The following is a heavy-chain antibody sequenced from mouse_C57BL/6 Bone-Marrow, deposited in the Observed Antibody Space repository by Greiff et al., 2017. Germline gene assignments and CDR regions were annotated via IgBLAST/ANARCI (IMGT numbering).Heavy chain of an antibody. CDR3: GRGDYDYDAIFAY. V-gene: IGHV1-81*01. Sequence: ESGAELARPGASVKLSCKASGYTFTSYGISWVKQRTGQGLEWIGEIYPRSGNTYYNEKFKGKATLTADKSSSTAYMELRSLTSEDSSVYFGGRGDYDYDAIFAYWGQGTLVTVSA. CDR1: GYTFTSYG. J-gene: IGHJ3*01. D-gene: IGHD2-4*01. CDR2: IYPRSGNT.